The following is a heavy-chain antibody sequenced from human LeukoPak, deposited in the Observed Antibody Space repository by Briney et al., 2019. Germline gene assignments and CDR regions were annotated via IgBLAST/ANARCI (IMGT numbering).Heavy chain of an antibody. J-gene: IGHJ4*02. D-gene: IGHD5-12*01. CDR1: GGSISSYY. Sequence: SETLSLTCTVSGGSISSYYWSWIRQPPGKGLEWIGYIYHSGSTYYNPSLKSRVTISVDRSKNQFSLKLSSVTAADTAVYYCARDGYSGYEGGYWGQGTLVTVSS. CDR3: ARDGYSGYEGGY. V-gene: IGHV4-59*12. CDR2: IYHSGST.